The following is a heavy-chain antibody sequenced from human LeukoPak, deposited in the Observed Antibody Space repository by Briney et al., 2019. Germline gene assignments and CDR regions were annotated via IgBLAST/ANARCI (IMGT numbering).Heavy chain of an antibody. Sequence: PSETLSLTCTVSGDSISSGDYYWSWIRQPAGKGLEWIGYIYYSGSTYYNPSLKSRITISVDTSKNQFSLKLSSVTAADTAVYYCARVGKMATIDYWGQGTLVTVSS. J-gene: IGHJ4*02. CDR1: GDSISSGDYY. D-gene: IGHD5-24*01. CDR3: ARVGKMATIDY. V-gene: IGHV4-30-4*01. CDR2: IYYSGST.